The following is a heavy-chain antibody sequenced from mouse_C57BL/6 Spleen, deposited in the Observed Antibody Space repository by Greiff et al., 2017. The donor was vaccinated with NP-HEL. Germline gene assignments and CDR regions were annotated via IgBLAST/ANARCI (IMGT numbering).Heavy chain of an antibody. J-gene: IGHJ2*01. CDR3: ARAYYYGSSLPFDY. Sequence: VQLQQSGPELVKPGASVKISCKASGYTFTDYYMNWVKQSHGKSLEWIGDINPNNGGTSYNQKFKGKATLTVDKSSSTAYMELRSLTSEASAVYYCARAYYYGSSLPFDYWGQGTTLTVSS. CDR1: GYTFTDYY. D-gene: IGHD1-1*01. V-gene: IGHV1-26*01. CDR2: INPNNGGT.